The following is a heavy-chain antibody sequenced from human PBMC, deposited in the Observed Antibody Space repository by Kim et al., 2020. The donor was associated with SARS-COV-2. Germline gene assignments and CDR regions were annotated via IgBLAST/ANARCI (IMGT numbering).Heavy chain of an antibody. V-gene: IGHV3-11*06. J-gene: IGHJ4*02. CDR1: GFTFSDYY. Sequence: GGSLRLSCAASGFTFSDYYMSWIRQAPGKGLEWVSYISISSSYTNYADSVKGRFTISRDNAKNSLYLQMNSLRAEDTAVYYCARELIRYSSGWYSDYWGQGTLVTVSS. CDR3: ARELIRYSSGWYSDY. CDR2: ISISSSYT. D-gene: IGHD6-19*01.